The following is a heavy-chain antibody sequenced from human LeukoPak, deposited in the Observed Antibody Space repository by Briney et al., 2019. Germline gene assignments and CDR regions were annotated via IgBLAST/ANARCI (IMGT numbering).Heavy chain of an antibody. V-gene: IGHV1-18*01. J-gene: IGHJ6*02. CDR3: ARVSKYSGYDYTYYYFGMDV. D-gene: IGHD5-12*01. CDR2: ISAYNGNT. Sequence: ASVQVSCKASGYTFTRYGISWVRQAPGQGLEWMGWISAYNGNTNYAQKLQGRVTMTTDTSTSTAYMELRSLRSDDTAVYYCARVSKYSGYDYTYYYFGMDVWGQGTTVTVSS. CDR1: GYTFTRYG.